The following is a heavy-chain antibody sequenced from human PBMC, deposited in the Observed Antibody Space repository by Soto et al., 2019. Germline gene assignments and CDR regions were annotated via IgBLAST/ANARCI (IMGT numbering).Heavy chain of an antibody. CDR2: ISAHNGNT. V-gene: IGHV1-18*01. D-gene: IGHD2-15*01. J-gene: IGHJ4*02. CDR3: ARGWYGEY. Sequence: QVHLVQSGAEVKKPGASVKVSCKGSGYGFTTYGITWVRQAPGQGLEWMAWISAHNGNTNYAQKLQGRVTVTRNTPTSTAYMALRSLRSDATGVYYCARGWYGEYWGQGAMVTVSS. CDR1: GYGFTTYG.